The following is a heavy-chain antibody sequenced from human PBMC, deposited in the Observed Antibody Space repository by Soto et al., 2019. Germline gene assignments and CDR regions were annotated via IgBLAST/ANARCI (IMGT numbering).Heavy chain of an antibody. J-gene: IGHJ6*03. CDR1: GFTFSSYG. V-gene: IGHV3-30*18. CDR2: ISYDGSNK. CDR3: AKNKWPTVTTGYYYYYMDV. Sequence: QVQLVESGGGVVQPGRSLRLSCAASGFTFSSYGMHWVRQAPGKGLEWVAVISYDGSNKYYADSVKGRFTISRDNSKNTLYLQMNSLRAEDTAVYYCAKNKWPTVTTGYYYYYMDVWGKGTTVTVSS. D-gene: IGHD4-17*01.